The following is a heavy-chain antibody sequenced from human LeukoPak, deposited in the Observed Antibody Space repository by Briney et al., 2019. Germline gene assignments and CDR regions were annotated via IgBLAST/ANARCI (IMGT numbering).Heavy chain of an antibody. D-gene: IGHD3-3*01. CDR2: IRSTGSST. Sequence: GGSLRLSCTASGFTFRDYYVTWIRQAPGKGREWVSYIRSTGSSTAYADSVTGRFAISRDNAKNSLYLQMNGLRVEDTAVYYCARVYYASWSGQPLSQHWLDPWGQGTLVTVSS. V-gene: IGHV3-11*04. CDR3: ARVYYASWSGQPLSQHWLDP. CDR1: GFTFRDYY. J-gene: IGHJ5*02.